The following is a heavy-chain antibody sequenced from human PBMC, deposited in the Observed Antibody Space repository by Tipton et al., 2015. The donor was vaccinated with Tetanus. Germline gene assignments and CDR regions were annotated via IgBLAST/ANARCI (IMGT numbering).Heavy chain of an antibody. CDR2: IWYDGSNK. CDR1: GFTFSSYD. D-gene: IGHD1-14*01. V-gene: IGHV3-33*01. J-gene: IGHJ4*02. CDR3: ARELRTYYFDY. Sequence: SLRLSCAASGFTFSSYDMHWVRQAPGKGLEWVAVIWYDGSNKYYADSVKGRFTISRGNSKNTLYLQMNSLRAEDTAVYYCARELRTYYFDYWGQGTLVTVSS.